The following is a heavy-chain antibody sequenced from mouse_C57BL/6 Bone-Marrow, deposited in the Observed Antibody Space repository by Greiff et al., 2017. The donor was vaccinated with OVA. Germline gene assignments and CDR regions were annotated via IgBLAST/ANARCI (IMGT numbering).Heavy chain of an antibody. J-gene: IGHJ1*03. D-gene: IGHD1-1*02. CDR3: ARGGLSKGHYWYFDV. V-gene: IGHV1-78*01. Sequence: QVQLQQSDAELVKPGASVKISCKVSGYTFTDHTIHWMKQRPEQGLEWIGYIYPRDGSTKYNEKFKGKATLTADKSSSTAYMQLNSLTSEDSAVYFCARGGLSKGHYWYFDVWGTGTTVTVSS. CDR2: IYPRDGST. CDR1: GYTFTDHT.